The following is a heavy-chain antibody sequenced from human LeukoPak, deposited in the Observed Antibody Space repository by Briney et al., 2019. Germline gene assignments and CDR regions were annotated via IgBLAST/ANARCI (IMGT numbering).Heavy chain of an antibody. CDR1: GNSFGDYY. CDR3: TRDTGTTGEVKFDP. V-gene: IGHV4-4*07. J-gene: IGHJ5*02. Sequence: SEALSLTCTVSGNSFGDYYWGWIRQPAGKGLEWIGRIYTSGSTTYNPSLKSRVTMSVDTSKSQFSLNLLSVTAADTAVYYCTRDTGTTGEVKFDPWGQGTLVTVSS. CDR2: IYTSGST. D-gene: IGHD4-17*01.